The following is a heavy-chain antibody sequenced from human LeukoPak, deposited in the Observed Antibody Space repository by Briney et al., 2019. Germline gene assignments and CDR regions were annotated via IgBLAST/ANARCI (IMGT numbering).Heavy chain of an antibody. J-gene: IGHJ3*02. Sequence: SETLSLTCTVSGGSISSGGYYWSWIRQPPGKGLEWIGSIYYSGSTYYNPSLKSRVTISVDTSKNQFSLKLSSVTAADTAVYYCARGIAAAPERAFDIWGQGTMVTVPS. D-gene: IGHD6-13*01. CDR2: IYYSGST. V-gene: IGHV4-39*01. CDR1: GGSISSGGYY. CDR3: ARGIAAAPERAFDI.